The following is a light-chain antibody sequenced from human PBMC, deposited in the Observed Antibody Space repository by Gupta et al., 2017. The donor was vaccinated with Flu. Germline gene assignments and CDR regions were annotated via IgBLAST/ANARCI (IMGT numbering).Light chain of an antibody. Sequence: KEKVTITCRASQSIGSRLHWYQQKPGQSPKLLIKFASQSFSGVPPRFSGSGSGTDFTLTINSLEAEDAATYYCHQSSSLPLTFGGGTKVEIK. CDR3: HQSSSLPLT. J-gene: IGKJ4*01. CDR1: QSIGSR. V-gene: IGKV6-21*01. CDR2: FAS.